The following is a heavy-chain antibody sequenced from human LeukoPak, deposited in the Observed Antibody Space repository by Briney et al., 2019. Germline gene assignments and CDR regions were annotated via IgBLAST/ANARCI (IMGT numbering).Heavy chain of an antibody. CDR1: GYTFTSYG. J-gene: IGHJ4*02. V-gene: IGHV1-18*01. D-gene: IGHD6-6*01. CDR3: ANTHCDSSPIVWNF. Sequence: RVASVKVSCKASGYTFTSYGISWVRQAPGQGLEWMGWISAYNGNRNYAQKLQGRVTMTTDTSTSTAYMELRSLRSDDTAVYYCANTHCDSSPIVWNFWGQGTLVTVSS. CDR2: ISAYNGNR.